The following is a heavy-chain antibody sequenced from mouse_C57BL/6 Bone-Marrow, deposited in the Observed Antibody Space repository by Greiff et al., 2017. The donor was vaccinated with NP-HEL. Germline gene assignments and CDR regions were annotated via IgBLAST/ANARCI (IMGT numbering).Heavy chain of an antibody. D-gene: IGHD1-1*01. CDR1: GYTFTSYG. J-gene: IGHJ4*01. CDR2: IYPRSGNT. Sequence: VQLQQSGAELARPGASVKLSCKASGYTFTSYGISWVKQRTGQGLEWIGEIYPRSGNTYYNEKFKGKATLTADKSSSTAYMELRSLTSEDSAVYFCARSGSSFLYYAMDYWGQGTSVTVSS. CDR3: ARSGSSFLYYAMDY. V-gene: IGHV1-81*01.